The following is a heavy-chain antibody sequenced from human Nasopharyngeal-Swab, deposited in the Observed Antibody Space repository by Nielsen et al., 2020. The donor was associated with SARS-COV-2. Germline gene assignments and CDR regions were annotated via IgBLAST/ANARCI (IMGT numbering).Heavy chain of an antibody. D-gene: IGHD2-15*01. CDR1: GFIFHNFA. J-gene: IGHJ3*02. CDR3: ARICPRPSCPDAFDI. CDR2: LSASGVNT. V-gene: IGHV3-23*01. Sequence: GESLKISCAASGFIFHNFAMTWVRQAPGKGLEWVSALSASGVNTYYADSVKGRFTISRDNAKNSLYLQMNSLRAEDTAVYYCARICPRPSCPDAFDIWGQGTMVTVSS.